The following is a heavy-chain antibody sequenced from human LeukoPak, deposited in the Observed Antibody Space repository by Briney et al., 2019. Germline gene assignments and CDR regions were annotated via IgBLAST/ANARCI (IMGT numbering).Heavy chain of an antibody. D-gene: IGHD6-13*01. J-gene: IGHJ5*02. CDR1: GFTFSSHA. V-gene: IGHV3-23*01. CDR3: AKDRDGGYSSSWNWFDP. CDR2: ISGSGGST. Sequence: GGSLRLSCAASGFTFSSHAMSWVRQAPGKGLEGVSAISGSGGSTYYADSVKGRFTISRDNSKNTLYLQMNSLRAEDTAVYYCAKDRDGGYSSSWNWFDPWGQGTLVTVSS.